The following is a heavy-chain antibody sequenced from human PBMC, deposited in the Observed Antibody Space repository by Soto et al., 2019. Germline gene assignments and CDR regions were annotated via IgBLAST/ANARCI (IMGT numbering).Heavy chain of an antibody. CDR3: AREADYSGSWGGMDV. V-gene: IGHV4-31*03. Sequence: QVRLEESGPGLVKPSETLSLICSVSGGSVNNANYFWNWIRHHPENGLEWIGYIYYSGSTRYNPSFKTRATLSMDTSKNQVSMRLNTVTVADTAVYFCAREADYSGSWGGMDVWGRGTTVTVSS. CDR1: GGSVNNANYF. J-gene: IGHJ6*02. CDR2: IYYSGST. D-gene: IGHD4-4*01.